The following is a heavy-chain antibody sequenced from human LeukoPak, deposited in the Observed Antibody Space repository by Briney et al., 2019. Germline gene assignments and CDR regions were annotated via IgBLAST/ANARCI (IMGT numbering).Heavy chain of an antibody. V-gene: IGHV3-30*18. D-gene: IGHD3-22*01. CDR2: ISYDGSNK. J-gene: IGHJ4*02. Sequence: GGSLSPSCAASGFTFSSYGMNWARKAPGKGLEWVAVISYDGSNKYYADSVKGRFTISRDNSKNTLYLQMNSLRAEDTAVYYCAKDVSYYDSSGYFDYWGQGTLVTVSS. CDR1: GFTFSSYG. CDR3: AKDVSYYDSSGYFDY.